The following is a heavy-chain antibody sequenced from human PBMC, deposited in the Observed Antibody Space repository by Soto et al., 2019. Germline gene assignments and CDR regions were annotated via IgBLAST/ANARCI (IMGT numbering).Heavy chain of an antibody. CDR3: ARDTYRVVVVVAATRFDY. J-gene: IGHJ4*02. D-gene: IGHD2-15*01. Sequence: GGSLRLSCAASGFTFSSYWMSWVRQAPGKGLEWVANIKQDGSEKYYVDSVKGRFTISRDNAKNSLYLQMNSVRAEDTAVYYCARDTYRVVVVVAATRFDYWGQGTLVTVSS. CDR1: GFTFSSYW. V-gene: IGHV3-7*01. CDR2: IKQDGSEK.